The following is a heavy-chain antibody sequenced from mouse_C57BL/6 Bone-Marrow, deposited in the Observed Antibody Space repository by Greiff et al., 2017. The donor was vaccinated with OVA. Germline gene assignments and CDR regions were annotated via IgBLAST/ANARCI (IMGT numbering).Heavy chain of an antibody. J-gene: IGHJ2*01. CDR2: IDPENGDT. CDR3: TTLLSDDYFDY. V-gene: IGHV14-4*01. Sequence: EVQLQQSGAELVRPGASVKLSCTASGFNIKDDYMHWVKQRPEQGLEWIGWIDPENGDTEYASKFQGKATITADTSSNTAYLQLSSLTSEDTAVYYCTTLLSDDYFDYWGQGTTRTVSS. D-gene: IGHD2-1*01. CDR1: GFNIKDDY.